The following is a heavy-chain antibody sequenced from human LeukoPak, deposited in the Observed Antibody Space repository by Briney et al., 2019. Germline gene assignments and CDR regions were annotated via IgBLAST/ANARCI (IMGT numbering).Heavy chain of an antibody. CDR2: ITATGDTA. CDR1: GFTLTKCA. Sequence: GGSLRLSCVASGFTLTKCAMSWIRQAPGKGLEWVAIITATGDTAYYADSVKGRFTISRDNSKDTLYLQMNSLRAEDTAVYYCAKLASFSGSDYWGQGTLVTVSS. V-gene: IGHV3-23*01. J-gene: IGHJ4*02. D-gene: IGHD1-26*01. CDR3: AKLASFSGSDY.